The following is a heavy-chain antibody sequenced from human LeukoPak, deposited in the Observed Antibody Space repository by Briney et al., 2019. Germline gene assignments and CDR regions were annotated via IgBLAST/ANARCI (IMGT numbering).Heavy chain of an antibody. CDR3: ASGITMVRGANGDY. CDR1: GYTFTGYY. CDR2: INPNSGGT. D-gene: IGHD3-10*01. V-gene: IGHV1-2*02. Sequence: GASVKVTCKASGYTFTGYYMHWVRQAPAQGLEWMGWINPNSGGTNYAQKFHGRVTMTRDTSISTAYMELSRLRSDDTAVYYCASGITMVRGANGDYWGQGTLVTVSS. J-gene: IGHJ4*02.